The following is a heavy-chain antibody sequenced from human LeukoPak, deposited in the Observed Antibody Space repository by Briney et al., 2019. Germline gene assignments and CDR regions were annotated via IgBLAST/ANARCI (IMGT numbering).Heavy chain of an antibody. CDR2: INSDGSST. Sequence: QPGGSLRLSCAASGFTFSSYWMHWVRQAPGKGLVWVSRINSDGSSTSYADSVKGRFTISRDNAKNTLYLQMNSLRAEDTAVYYCARDLPPYYYDSSGYPVTFGYWGQGTLVTVSS. D-gene: IGHD3-22*01. CDR1: GFTFSSYW. V-gene: IGHV3-74*01. CDR3: ARDLPPYYYDSSGYPVTFGY. J-gene: IGHJ4*02.